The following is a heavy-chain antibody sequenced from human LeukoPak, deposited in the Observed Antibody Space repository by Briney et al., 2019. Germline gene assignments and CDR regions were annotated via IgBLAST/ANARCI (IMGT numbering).Heavy chain of an antibody. Sequence: ASVKVSCKASGYTFTGYYMHWVRQAPGQGLEWMGWINPNSGGTNYAQKFQGWVTVTRDTSISTAYMELSRLRSDDTAVYYCARSRYSSSWYRLKVLAEYFQHWGQGTLVTVSS. CDR1: GYTFTGYY. V-gene: IGHV1-2*04. CDR3: ARSRYSSSWYRLKVLAEYFQH. CDR2: INPNSGGT. D-gene: IGHD6-13*01. J-gene: IGHJ1*01.